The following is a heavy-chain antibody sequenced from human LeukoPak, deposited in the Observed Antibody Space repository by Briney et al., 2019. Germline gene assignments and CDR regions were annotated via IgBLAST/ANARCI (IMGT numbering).Heavy chain of an antibody. CDR1: GYSISSGYY. J-gene: IGHJ5*02. CDR2: IDYSGST. Sequence: SETLSLTCTVSGYSISSGYYWGWIRQPPGKGLEWIGYIDYSGSTSYNPSLKSRVTISIDTSKNQFSLRLNSVTAADTAVYFCARAVTSSSSWYKWVNWFDPWGQGTLVTVSS. CDR3: ARAVTSSSSWYKWVNWFDP. D-gene: IGHD6-13*01. V-gene: IGHV4-38-2*02.